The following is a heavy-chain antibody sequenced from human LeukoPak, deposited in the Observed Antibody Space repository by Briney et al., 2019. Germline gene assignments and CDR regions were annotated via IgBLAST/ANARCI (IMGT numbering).Heavy chain of an antibody. J-gene: IGHJ4*02. CDR3: ARSRRRELLGTSFDY. CDR1: GFTFSSYG. V-gene: IGHV3-30*02. Sequence: PGGSLRLSCAASGFTFSSYGMHWVRHAPGKGLEWVAFIRYVGGETYYADSVKGRFTISRDNSKNTLYLQMNSLRAEDTAVYYCARSRRRELLGTSFDYWGQGTLVTVSS. CDR2: IRYVGGET. D-gene: IGHD1-26*01.